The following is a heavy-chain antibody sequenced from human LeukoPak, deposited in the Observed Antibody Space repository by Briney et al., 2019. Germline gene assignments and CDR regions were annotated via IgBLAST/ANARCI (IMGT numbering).Heavy chain of an antibody. Sequence: PGGSLRLSCAASGFTFSEYALVWVRQAPGKGLEWVSASSSGGANTLYADAVKGRFTISRDNSKNTLYLQMDSLRAEDTAVFFCGRGPNGDYVGAFEFWGHGTMVTVSS. D-gene: IGHD4-17*01. CDR2: SSSGGANT. V-gene: IGHV3-23*01. J-gene: IGHJ3*01. CDR3: GRGPNGDYVGAFEF. CDR1: GFTFSEYA.